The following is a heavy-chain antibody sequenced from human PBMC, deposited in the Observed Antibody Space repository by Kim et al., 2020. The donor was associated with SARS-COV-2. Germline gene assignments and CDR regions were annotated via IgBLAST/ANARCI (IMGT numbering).Heavy chain of an antibody. J-gene: IGHJ4*02. D-gene: IGHD1-26*01. V-gene: IGHV3-7*01. Sequence: GGSLRLSCAASGFTFSSYWMSWVHQAPGKGLEWVANIRQDGNEKHYVGSVNGRFTISRDNAKNSVYLQMNSLRADDTAVYCCARKVVGGTQDFWGQGTLVTVSS. CDR2: IRQDGNEK. CDR3: ARKVVGGTQDF. CDR1: GFTFSSYW.